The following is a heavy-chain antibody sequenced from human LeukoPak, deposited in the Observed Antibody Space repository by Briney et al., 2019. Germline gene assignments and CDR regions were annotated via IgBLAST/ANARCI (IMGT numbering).Heavy chain of an antibody. D-gene: IGHD6-13*01. CDR1: GGSISSSSYF. CDR3: ARYISSGNDY. Sequence: NPSETLSLTCTVSGGSISSSSYFWSWIRQPPGRGLEWIAFIPYSGRTNSNPSLKSRVTLSVDTSKNQFSLKLISVTAADTAVYYCARYISSGNDYWGQGSLVTVSS. J-gene: IGHJ4*02. CDR2: IPYSGRT. V-gene: IGHV4-61*05.